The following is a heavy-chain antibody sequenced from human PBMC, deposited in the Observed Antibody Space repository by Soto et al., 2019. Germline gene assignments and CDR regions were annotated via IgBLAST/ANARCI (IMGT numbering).Heavy chain of an antibody. CDR3: AREGSRTFDN. J-gene: IGHJ3*02. CDR1: GFIFSSYW. V-gene: IGHV3-7*01. Sequence: GGSLRLSCAVSGFIFSSYWMSWVRQAPGKGLEWVANIKQDGSEKDYVGSVKGRFTISRDNADNLLYLQMNSLRAEDTAVYYCAREGSRTFDNWGQGTKVTVSS. D-gene: IGHD3-10*01. CDR2: IKQDGSEK.